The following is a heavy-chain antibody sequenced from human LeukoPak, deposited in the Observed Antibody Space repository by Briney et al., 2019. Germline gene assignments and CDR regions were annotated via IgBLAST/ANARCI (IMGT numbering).Heavy chain of an antibody. J-gene: IGHJ5*02. D-gene: IGHD3-22*01. CDR3: ARHMFEGGNHDSSAPVHP. CDR1: GYSFTSYW. Sequence: GESLKISCQGSGYSFTSYWIGWVRQMPGKGLEGRGIIYPGDSDTRYSPSFQGQVTISADKSISTAYLQWSSLKASDTAMYYCARHMFEGGNHDSSAPVHPWGQGTLVTVSS. CDR2: IYPGDSDT. V-gene: IGHV5-51*01.